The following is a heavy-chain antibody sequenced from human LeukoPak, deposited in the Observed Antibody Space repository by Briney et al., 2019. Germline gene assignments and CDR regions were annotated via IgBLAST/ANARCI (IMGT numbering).Heavy chain of an antibody. CDR1: GGSISSYY. CDR3: ARLEGVVVTSYYFDY. D-gene: IGHD3-22*01. Sequence: SETLSLTCTVSGGSISSYYWSWIRQPPGEGLEWIGYIYYSGSTNYNPSLKSRVTISVDTSKNQFSLKLSSVTAADTAVYYCARLEGVVVTSYYFDYWGQGTLVTVSS. V-gene: IGHV4-59*01. CDR2: IYYSGST. J-gene: IGHJ4*02.